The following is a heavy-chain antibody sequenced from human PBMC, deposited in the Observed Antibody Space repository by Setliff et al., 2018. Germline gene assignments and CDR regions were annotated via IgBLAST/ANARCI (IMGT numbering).Heavy chain of an antibody. CDR2: IHYSGST. J-gene: IGHJ4*02. Sequence: SETLSLTCTVSDGSISTYYWNWIRQPPGKGLEWIGYIHYSGSTNYNPSLKSRVTISVDTSKNQFSLKLSSVTAADTAVYYCAREGAYSYGYFDYWGQGTLVTVS. CDR1: DGSISTYY. CDR3: AREGAYSYGYFDY. D-gene: IGHD5-18*01. V-gene: IGHV4-59*01.